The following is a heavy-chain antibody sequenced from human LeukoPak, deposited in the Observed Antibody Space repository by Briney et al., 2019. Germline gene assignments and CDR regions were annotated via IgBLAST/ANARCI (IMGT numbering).Heavy chain of an antibody. J-gene: IGHJ4*02. CDR2: IYYSGST. V-gene: IGHV4-59*01. CDR3: AGMRITTPTVRTLDY. CDR1: GGSISSYY. Sequence: SETLSLTCTVSGGSISSYYWSWIRQPPGKGLEWIGYIYYSGSTNYNPSLKSRVTISVDTSKNQFSLKLGSVTAADTAVYYCAGMRITTPTVRTLDYWGQGTLVTVSS. D-gene: IGHD1-14*01.